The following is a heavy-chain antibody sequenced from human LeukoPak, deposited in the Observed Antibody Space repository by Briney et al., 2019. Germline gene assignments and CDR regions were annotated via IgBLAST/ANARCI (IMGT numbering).Heavy chain of an antibody. CDR2: IDASGAYT. CDR3: AKHRFESGGYHSTD. CDR1: GFTFSTYP. D-gene: IGHD3-22*01. V-gene: IGHV3-23*01. Sequence: GGSLRLSCAASGFTFSTYPMGWVRQAPGKGLEWVSSIDASGAYTYYADSVKGRFTISRDNSKNTLYLQMNSLRDEDTAVYYCAKHRFESGGYHSTDWGQGTLVTVSS. J-gene: IGHJ4*02.